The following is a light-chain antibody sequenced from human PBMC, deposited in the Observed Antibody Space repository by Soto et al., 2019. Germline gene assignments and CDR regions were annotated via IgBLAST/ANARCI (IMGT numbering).Light chain of an antibody. CDR1: SSDIGTYKY. CDR2: EVS. J-gene: IGLJ1*01. Sequence: QSALTQPASVSGSPGQSITISCTGTSSDIGTYKYVSWFQHHPGKAPKLIIFEVSNRPSGVPDRFTGSKSGNTASLTVSGLQADDEADYFCCSYAGTKYYVFGTGTKLTVL. V-gene: IGLV2-8*01. CDR3: CSYAGTKYYV.